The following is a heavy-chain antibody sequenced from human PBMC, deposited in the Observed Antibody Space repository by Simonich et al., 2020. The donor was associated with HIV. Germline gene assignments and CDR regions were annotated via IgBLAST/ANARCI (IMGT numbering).Heavy chain of an antibody. D-gene: IGHD6-19*01. Sequence: QVQLVQSGAEVKKPGASVKVSCKASGYTFTSYYMHWVRQAPGQGLEWIGIIKPSDGSTTYAQRVQGRVTMTRDTSTNMVYMDLSSLRSEDTAVYYCASGGGVAGQNSEGYFDHGGQGTLVTVSS. CDR2: IKPSDGST. V-gene: IGHV1-46*01. CDR1: GYTFTSYY. CDR3: ASGGGVAGQNSEGYFDH. J-gene: IGHJ4*02.